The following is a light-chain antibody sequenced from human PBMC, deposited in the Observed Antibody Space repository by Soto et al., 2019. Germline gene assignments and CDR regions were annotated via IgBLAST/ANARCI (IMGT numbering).Light chain of an antibody. J-gene: IGKJ2*01. CDR1: QSISSSY. Sequence: EIVLTQSPGTLSLSPGETATLSCRASQSISSSYLAWYQQIPGQAPRLLIYSASSRATGIPDRFSGSGSGTDFTLTIRRLEPEDFAVYYCQQYGSSPLYTFGRGTKLEIK. CDR3: QQYGSSPLYT. CDR2: SAS. V-gene: IGKV3-20*01.